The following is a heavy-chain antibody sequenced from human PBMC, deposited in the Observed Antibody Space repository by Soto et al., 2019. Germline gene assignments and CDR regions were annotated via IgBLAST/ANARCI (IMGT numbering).Heavy chain of an antibody. J-gene: IGHJ5*02. V-gene: IGHV4-31*03. CDR1: GDSITNGAY. CDR3: ASGRSGDWFDP. Sequence: SETLSLTCSVSGDSITNGAYWSWIRQFPGKGLEWVGYIYSTGTTYYNPSLKSRLTISLDTSKNHFSLKVTSVTAADTAVYYCASGRSGDWFDPWGQGTLVTVSS. CDR2: IYSTGTT. D-gene: IGHD6-25*01.